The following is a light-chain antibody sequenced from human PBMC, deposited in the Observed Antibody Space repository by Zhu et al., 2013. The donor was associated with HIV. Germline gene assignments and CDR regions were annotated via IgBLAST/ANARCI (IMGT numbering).Light chain of an antibody. CDR2: TAS. V-gene: IGKV1-16*01. J-gene: IGKJ2*01. CDR1: QDVSNY. CDR3: QQYDTYPYT. Sequence: DIQMTQSPSSLSASVGDRVTITCRASQDVSNYLAWFQKKPGKAPKSLIYTASNLQSGVPSRFSGSGSGTDFTLTINNLQPEDFATYYCQQYDTYPYTFGQGTKLEI.